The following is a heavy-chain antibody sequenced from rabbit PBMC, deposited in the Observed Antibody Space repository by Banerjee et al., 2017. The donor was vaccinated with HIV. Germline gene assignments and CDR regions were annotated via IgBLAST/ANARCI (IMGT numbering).Heavy chain of an antibody. CDR1: GFSFSSSDY. J-gene: IGHJ4*01. Sequence: QEQLEESGGGLVQPEGSLTLTCTASGFSFSSSDYMCWVRQAPGKGLEWIACIYAGSSGNTVYATWAKGRFTISKTSSTTVTLEMTSLTGADTATYFCTRAYRLWGPGTLVTVS. CDR3: TRAYRL. CDR2: IYAGSSGNT. V-gene: IGHV1S45*01. D-gene: IGHD1-1*01.